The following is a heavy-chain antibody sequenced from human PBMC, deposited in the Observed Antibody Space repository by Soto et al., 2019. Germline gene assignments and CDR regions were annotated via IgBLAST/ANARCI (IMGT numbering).Heavy chain of an antibody. CDR3: AHRVSLLHTWNYGAFDI. V-gene: IGHV2-5*02. J-gene: IGHJ3*02. Sequence: QITLKESGPTLVEPPQTLTLTCTFSGFSLSTHGVGVGWIRQPPGEALEWLALIYWDDDKGYNPSLKSRLTVTKDTSKNQVVLTMTNMDPVDTATYYCAHRVSLLHTWNYGAFDIWGQGTMVTASS. D-gene: IGHD1-7*01. CDR1: GFSLSTHGVG. CDR2: IYWDDDK.